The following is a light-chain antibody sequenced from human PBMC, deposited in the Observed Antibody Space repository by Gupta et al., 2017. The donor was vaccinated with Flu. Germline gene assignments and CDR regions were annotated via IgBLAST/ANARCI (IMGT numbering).Light chain of an antibody. Sequence: EIVLTQSPATLSLSPGERATLSCRASQSVGTYLAWYQQKPGQTPRLLIYDASNSATGIPARFSGSGSGTDVTLTISSLEPDDFAVYYCQKRSNWPPYTFGQGTRLEI. J-gene: IGKJ2*01. CDR2: DAS. CDR3: QKRSNWPPYT. V-gene: IGKV3-11*01. CDR1: QSVGTY.